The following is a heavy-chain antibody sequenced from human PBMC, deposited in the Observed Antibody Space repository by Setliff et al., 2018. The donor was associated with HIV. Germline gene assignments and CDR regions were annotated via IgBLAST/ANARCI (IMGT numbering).Heavy chain of an antibody. V-gene: IGHV4-30-4*08. CDR1: GDSIRSGDYY. J-gene: IGHJ4*02. D-gene: IGHD2-15*01. CDR3: ARDYCNGGDCYSEFWDY. CDR2: TFHTGYT. Sequence: PSETLSLTCTVSGDSIRSGDYYWSWIRQSPEKGLEWIGYTFHTGYTYYNPSLKSRIIISVDLSRNQLSLELTSVTAADTAVYYCARDYCNGGDCYSEFWDYWGQGTLVTVSS.